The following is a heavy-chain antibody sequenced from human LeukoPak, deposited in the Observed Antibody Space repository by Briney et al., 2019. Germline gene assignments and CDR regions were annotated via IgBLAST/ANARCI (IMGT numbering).Heavy chain of an antibody. J-gene: IGHJ4*01. Sequence: PGGSLRLSCAASGFTFSNYGMSWVRQAPGKGLEWVSAVTGSGGITFYSDSVKGRFTISRDNSKNTLFLQLNSLRAEDTAVYYCAKRGSSGLYYIYNWGLGNLVTVSS. CDR2: VTGSGGIT. D-gene: IGHD6-25*01. CDR3: AKRGSSGLYYIYN. CDR1: GFTFSNYG. V-gene: IGHV3-23*01.